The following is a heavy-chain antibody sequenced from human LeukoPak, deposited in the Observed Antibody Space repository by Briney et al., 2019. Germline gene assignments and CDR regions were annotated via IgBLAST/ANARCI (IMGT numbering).Heavy chain of an antibody. D-gene: IGHD2-2*01. CDR1: VYSFTSYW. Sequence: GESLKISCKGSVYSFTSYWIGWVRQMPGKGMEWMGIIYPSDSDTSYRPPFQGQVPISAHKSISTAYLQWSSLKASDTAMYYCARHGSRGYYYGMDVWGQGTTVTVSS. CDR3: ARHGSRGYYYGMDV. V-gene: IGHV5-51*01. J-gene: IGHJ6*02. CDR2: IYPSDSDT.